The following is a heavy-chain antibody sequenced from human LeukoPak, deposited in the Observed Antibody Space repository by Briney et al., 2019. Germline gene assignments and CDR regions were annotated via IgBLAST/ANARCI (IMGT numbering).Heavy chain of an antibody. V-gene: IGHV4-34*01. CDR3: ARVPGYYYDSSGYGLDY. J-gene: IGHJ4*02. Sequence: KASETPSLTCAVYGGSFSGYYWSWIRQPPGKGLEWIGKINHSGSTNYNPSLKSRVTISVDTSKNQFSLKLSSVTAADTAVYYCARVPGYYYDSSGYGLDYWGQGTLVTVSS. D-gene: IGHD3-22*01. CDR2: INHSGST. CDR1: GGSFSGYY.